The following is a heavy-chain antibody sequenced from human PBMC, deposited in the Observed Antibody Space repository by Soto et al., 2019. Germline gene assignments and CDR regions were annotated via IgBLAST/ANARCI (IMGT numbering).Heavy chain of an antibody. D-gene: IGHD3-22*01. V-gene: IGHV3-15*01. CDR1: GFSFSDAW. J-gene: IGHJ4*02. CDR2: IKTKTDGETT. Sequence: EVQLVESGGGLVKPGGSLRLSCATSGFSFSDAWMSWVRQAPGKGLEWVGRIKTKTDGETTDYAAPVKGRFTISRNESKNLVYLQMNSLKTEDTAVHYCVRATYFSDSSGYTRCFDYWGQGTLVTVSS. CDR3: VRATYFSDSSGYTRCFDY.